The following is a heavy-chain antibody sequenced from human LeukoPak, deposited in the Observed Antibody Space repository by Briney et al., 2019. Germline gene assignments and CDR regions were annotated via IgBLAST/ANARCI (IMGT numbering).Heavy chain of an antibody. Sequence: GASVKVSCKASGYIFKSYGVNWVRQAPGQGLEWVGWISGFNGQTDYGQRFQGRVTMTRDTSTGTAYMELRSLRSEDTAVYYCARSGILVTGVRMDVWGKGTTVIVSS. V-gene: IGHV1-18*01. J-gene: IGHJ6*04. CDR3: ARSGILVTGVRMDV. D-gene: IGHD2-8*02. CDR2: ISGFNGQT. CDR1: GYIFKSYG.